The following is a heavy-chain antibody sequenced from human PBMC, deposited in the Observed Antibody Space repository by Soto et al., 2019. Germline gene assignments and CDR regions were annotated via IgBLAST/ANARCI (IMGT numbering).Heavy chain of an antibody. Sequence: VQLVESGGGLVQPGGSLKLSCAASGFTFSGSAMHWVRQASGKGLEWVGRIRSKANSYATAYAASVKGRFTITRDDSKNTAYLQMNSLKTEDTAVYYCTRAFTIFGVVDNYYFDYWGQGTLVTVSS. CDR2: IRSKANSYAT. CDR1: GFTFSGSA. J-gene: IGHJ4*02. V-gene: IGHV3-73*02. D-gene: IGHD3-3*01. CDR3: TRAFTIFGVVDNYYFDY.